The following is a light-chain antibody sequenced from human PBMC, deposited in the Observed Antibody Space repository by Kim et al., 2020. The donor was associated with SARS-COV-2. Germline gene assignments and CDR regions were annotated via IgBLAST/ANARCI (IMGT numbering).Light chain of an antibody. CDR2: DAS. CDR1: QDISTA. J-gene: IGKJ4*01. CDR3: QHFNNYPLT. V-gene: IGKV1D-13*01. Sequence: AIQLTQSPSSLSASVADRITITCRASQDISTALAWYQLKPGKSPRLLIYDASSLENGVPSRFSGSGSGTDFTLTISSLQPEDFATYYCQHFNNYPLTFGGGTKVDIK.